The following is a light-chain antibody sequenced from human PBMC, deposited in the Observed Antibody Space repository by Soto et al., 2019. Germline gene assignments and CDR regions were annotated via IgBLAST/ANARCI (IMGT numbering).Light chain of an antibody. V-gene: IGLV2-14*01. J-gene: IGLJ1*01. CDR2: EVS. CDR1: SSDVGGYNY. CDR3: SSYTSGSLRV. Sequence: QSVLAQPASVSGSPGQSITISCTGTSSDVGGYNYVSWYQHHPGKAPKLLIYEVSYRPSGVSDRLSGSKSANTASLTISGLQAEDEADYYCSSYTSGSLRVFGTGTKVTVL.